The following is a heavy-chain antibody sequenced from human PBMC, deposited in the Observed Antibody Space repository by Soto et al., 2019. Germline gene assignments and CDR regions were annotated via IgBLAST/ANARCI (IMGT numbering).Heavy chain of an antibody. D-gene: IGHD5-18*01. CDR2: INAGNGNT. CDR1: GYTFTSYA. Sequence: ASVKVSCKASGYTFTSYAMHWVRQAPGQRLEWMGWINAGNGNTKYSQKFQGRVTITRDTSASTAYMELSSLRSEDTAVYYCARAESGYSYVPGFDYWGQGTLVTVSS. J-gene: IGHJ4*02. CDR3: ARAESGYSYVPGFDY. V-gene: IGHV1-3*01.